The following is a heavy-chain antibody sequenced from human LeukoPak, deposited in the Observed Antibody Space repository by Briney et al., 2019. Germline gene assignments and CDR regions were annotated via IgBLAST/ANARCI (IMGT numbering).Heavy chain of an antibody. CDR3: ARTGTRKARNLNWFDP. J-gene: IGHJ5*02. V-gene: IGHV3-21*01. Sequence: GGSLRLSCAASGFTFSSYSMNWVRQAPGKGLEWVSSISSSSSYIYYADSVKGRFTISRDNTKNSLYLQMNSLRAEDTAVYYCARTGTRKARNLNWFDPWGQGTLVTVSP. CDR1: GFTFSSYS. CDR2: ISSSSSYI. D-gene: IGHD3-10*01.